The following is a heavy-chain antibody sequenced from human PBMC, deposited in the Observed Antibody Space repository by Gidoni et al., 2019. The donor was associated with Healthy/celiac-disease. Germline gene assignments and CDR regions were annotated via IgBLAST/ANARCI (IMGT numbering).Heavy chain of an antibody. CDR3: ARAHCSSTSCYSRRYYFDY. J-gene: IGHJ4*02. Sequence: QVQLQQWGAGLLKPSETLSLTCAVYGGSFSGYYWSWIRQPPGKGLEWIGEINHSGSTNYNPSLKSRVTISVDTSKNQFSLKLSSVTAADTAVYYCARAHCSSTSCYSRRYYFDYWGQGTLVTVSS. CDR2: INHSGST. D-gene: IGHD2-2*01. CDR1: GGSFSGYY. V-gene: IGHV4-34*01.